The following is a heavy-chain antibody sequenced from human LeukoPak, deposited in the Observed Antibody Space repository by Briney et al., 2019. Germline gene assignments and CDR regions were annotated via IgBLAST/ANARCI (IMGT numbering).Heavy chain of an antibody. V-gene: IGHV3-23*01. CDR2: ISGSGGTT. CDR3: AKIGPYSSGHLFDY. Sequence: GGSLRLSCAASGFTFSSYAMSWVRQAPGKGLEWVSAISGSGGTTYYTDSVKGRFTISSDNSKNTLYLQMYSLRAEDTAVYYCAKIGPYSSGHLFDYWGQGTLVTVSS. J-gene: IGHJ4*02. CDR1: GFTFSSYA. D-gene: IGHD3-22*01.